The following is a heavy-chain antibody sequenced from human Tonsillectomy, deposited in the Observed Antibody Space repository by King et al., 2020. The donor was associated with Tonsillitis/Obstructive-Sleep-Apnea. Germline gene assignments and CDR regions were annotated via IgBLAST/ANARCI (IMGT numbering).Heavy chain of an antibody. J-gene: IGHJ4*02. D-gene: IGHD3-22*01. CDR2: ISGSGGST. CDR3: AKGLSITMIVVVTYFDY. V-gene: IGHV3-23*04. Sequence: VQLVESGGGLVQPGGSLRLSCAASGFTFSSYAMSWVRQAPGKGLEWVSAISGSGGSTYYADSVKGRFTISRDNSKNTLYLQMNSLRAEDTAVYYCAKGLSITMIVVVTYFDYWGQGTLVTVSS. CDR1: GFTFSSYA.